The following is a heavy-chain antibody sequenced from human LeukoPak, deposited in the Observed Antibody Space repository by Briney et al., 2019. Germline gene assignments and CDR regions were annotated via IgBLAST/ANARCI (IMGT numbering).Heavy chain of an antibody. D-gene: IGHD5-18*01. CDR3: ASGLSVDTARVRDY. V-gene: IGHV1-69*05. CDR2: IIPIFGTA. J-gene: IGHJ4*02. CDR1: GGTFSSYA. Sequence: GASVKVSCKASGGTFSSYAISWVRQAPGQGLEWMGRIIPIFGTANYAQKFQGRVTITTDESTSTAYMELSSLRSEDTAVYYCASGLSVDTARVRDYWGQGTLVTVSS.